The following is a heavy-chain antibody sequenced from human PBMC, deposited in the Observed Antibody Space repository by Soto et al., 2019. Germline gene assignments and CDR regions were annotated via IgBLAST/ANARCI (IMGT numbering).Heavy chain of an antibody. D-gene: IGHD3-3*01. J-gene: IGHJ6*02. CDR3: ARVGLWSGYFPKPPYYYYYGMDV. V-gene: IGHV3-21*01. CDR1: GFTFSSYS. Sequence: GGSLRLSCSASGFTFSSYSMNWVRQSPGKGLELFSAISSSSSYIYDADSVKGRFTISRDNAKNSLYLQMNSPRAEDTAVYYCARVGLWSGYFPKPPYYYYYGMDVWGQGTTVTVSS. CDR2: ISSSSSYI.